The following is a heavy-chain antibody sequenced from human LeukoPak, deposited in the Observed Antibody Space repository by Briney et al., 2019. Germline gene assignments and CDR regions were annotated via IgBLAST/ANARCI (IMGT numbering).Heavy chain of an antibody. CDR3: ARANYYSGMDV. Sequence: ASVKVSCKAAGYTFTSYFISWVRQAPGQGLEWTGWISAYNGNANYVQKFLGRVTMTTDTATSTAYMELWSLRSDDTAVCYCARANYYSGMDVWGQGTPVTVSS. CDR1: GYTFTSYF. J-gene: IGHJ6*02. V-gene: IGHV1-18*01. CDR2: ISAYNGNA.